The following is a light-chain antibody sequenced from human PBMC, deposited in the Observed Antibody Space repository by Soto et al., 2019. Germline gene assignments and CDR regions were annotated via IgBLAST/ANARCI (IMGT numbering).Light chain of an antibody. V-gene: IGLV2-23*01. CDR3: CSYAGVV. J-gene: IGLJ2*01. CDR2: EGS. CDR1: SSDVGSYNL. Sequence: QSALTQPASGSGSPGQSITISCTGTSSDVGSYNLVSWYQQHPGKAPKLMIYEGSKLPSGVSNRCSGAKSGNTASLTIFGLQAEDEDDYYCCSYAGVVFGGGTKLTVL.